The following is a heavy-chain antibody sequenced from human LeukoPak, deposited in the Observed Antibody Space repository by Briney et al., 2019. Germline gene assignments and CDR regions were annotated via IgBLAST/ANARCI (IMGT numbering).Heavy chain of an antibody. CDR1: GGTFSSYA. J-gene: IGHJ6*03. Sequence: GASVKVSCKASGGTFSSYAISWVRQAPGQGLEWMGRIIPIFGTANYAQKFQGRVTITTDESTSTAYMELSSLRSEDTAVYYCARGSGPAYFYYYYYMDVWGKGTTVTVSS. CDR2: IIPIFGTA. V-gene: IGHV1-69*05. CDR3: ARGSGPAYFYYYYYMDV.